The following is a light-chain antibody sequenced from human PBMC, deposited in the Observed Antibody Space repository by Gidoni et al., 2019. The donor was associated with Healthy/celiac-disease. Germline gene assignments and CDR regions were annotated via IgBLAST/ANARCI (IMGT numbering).Light chain of an antibody. CDR1: QSISSY. CDR2: AAS. Sequence: DIQLTQYPSSLSASVGDRVTITCRASQSISSYLNWYQQKPGKAPKLLIYAASSLQSGVPSRFSGSGSGTDFTLTISSLQPEDFATYYCQQSYSTLRTFXPXTKVDIK. CDR3: QQSYSTLRT. V-gene: IGKV1-39*01. J-gene: IGKJ3*01.